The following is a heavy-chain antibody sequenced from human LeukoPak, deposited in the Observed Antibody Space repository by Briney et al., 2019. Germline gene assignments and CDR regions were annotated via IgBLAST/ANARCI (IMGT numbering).Heavy chain of an antibody. CDR2: VSSDGGTK. J-gene: IGHJ4*02. CDR1: KFTFSNYG. CDR3: AKEYDSGGYGANFDY. Sequence: QPGGSLRLSCTASKFTFSNYGMQWVRQAPGKGLEWVAVVSSDGGTKYYADSVKGRFTISRDNSRNTMYPQMDSLRAEDTAVYYCAKEYDSGGYGANFDYWGQGTLVTVSS. D-gene: IGHD3-10*01. V-gene: IGHV3-30*18.